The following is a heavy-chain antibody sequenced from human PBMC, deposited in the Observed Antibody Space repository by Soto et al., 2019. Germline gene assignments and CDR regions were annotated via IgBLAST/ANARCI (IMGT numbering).Heavy chain of an antibody. J-gene: IGHJ6*02. V-gene: IGHV3-66*01. CDR2: IYSGGST. D-gene: IGHD2-2*01. CDR1: GFTVSSNY. Sequence: GGSLRLSCAASGFTVSSNYMSWVRQAPGKGLEWVSVIYSGGSTYYADSVKGRFTISRDNSKNTLYLQMNSLRAEDTAVYYCAREPLVPAAATLPYYYYGMDVWGQGTTVTVSS. CDR3: AREPLVPAAATLPYYYYGMDV.